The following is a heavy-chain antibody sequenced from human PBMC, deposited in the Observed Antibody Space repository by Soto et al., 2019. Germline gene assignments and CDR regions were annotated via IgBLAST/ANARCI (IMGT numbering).Heavy chain of an antibody. CDR3: AKGMVRLIAAAVTFDY. J-gene: IGHJ4*02. Sequence: EVQLLESGGGLVQPGGSLRLSCAASGFTFSSYAMSWVRQAPGKGLEWVSAISGSGGSTYYADSVKGRFTISRDNSKNTLYLQMNSLRAEDTAVYYCAKGMVRLIAAAVTFDYWGQGTLVTVSS. V-gene: IGHV3-23*01. CDR2: ISGSGGST. CDR1: GFTFSSYA. D-gene: IGHD6-13*01.